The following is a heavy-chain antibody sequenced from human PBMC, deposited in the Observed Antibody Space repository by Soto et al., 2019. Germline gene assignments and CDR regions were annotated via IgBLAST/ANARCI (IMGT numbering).Heavy chain of an antibody. Sequence: GASVKVSCKASGGTFSTYAISWVRQAPGQGLEWMGGIIPIFGTANYAQKFQGRVTITADESTSTAYMELSSLRSEDTAVYYCARSNSPSSLPGWNDRDIFDYWGQGTLVTVSS. CDR1: GGTFSTYA. CDR2: IIPIFGTA. CDR3: ARSNSPSSLPGWNDRDIFDY. J-gene: IGHJ4*02. V-gene: IGHV1-69*13. D-gene: IGHD1-1*01.